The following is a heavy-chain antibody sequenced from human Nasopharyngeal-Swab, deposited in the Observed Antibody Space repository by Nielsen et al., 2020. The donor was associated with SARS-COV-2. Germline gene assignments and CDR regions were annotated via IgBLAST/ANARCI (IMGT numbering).Heavy chain of an antibody. V-gene: IGHV4-34*01. CDR3: ARGGSGYYPYYYYGMDV. D-gene: IGHD3-22*01. Sequence: SETLSLTCAVYGGSFSGYYWSWIRQPPGKGLEWIGEINHSGSTNYNPSLKSRVTISVDTYKNQFSLKLSSVTAADTAVYYCARGGSGYYPYYYYGMDVWGQGTTVTVSS. CDR2: INHSGST. CDR1: GGSFSGYY. J-gene: IGHJ6*02.